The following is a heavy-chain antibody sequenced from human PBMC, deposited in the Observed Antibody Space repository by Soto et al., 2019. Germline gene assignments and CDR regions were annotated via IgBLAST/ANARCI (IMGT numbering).Heavy chain of an antibody. Sequence: EVQLVESGVGLVQPGRSLRLSCAASGFTFDDYAMHWVRQAPGKGLEWVSGISWNSGSIGYEDSVKGRFTISRDNAKNYLYLQMNRLRAEDTALYYCAKDSIGPLGYWGPGNLVTVS. CDR3: AKDSIGPLGY. CDR1: GFTFDDYA. J-gene: IGHJ4*02. D-gene: IGHD3-16*01. V-gene: IGHV3-9*01. CDR2: ISWNSGSI.